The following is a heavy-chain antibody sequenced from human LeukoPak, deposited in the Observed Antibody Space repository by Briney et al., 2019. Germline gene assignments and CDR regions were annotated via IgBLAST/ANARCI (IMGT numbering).Heavy chain of an antibody. CDR1: GFTFSSYA. CDR3: VRGGAPAVYFDY. V-gene: IGHV3-30*03. D-gene: IGHD1-26*01. CDR2: ISHAGSNE. J-gene: IGHJ4*02. Sequence: GGSLRLSCAASGFTFSSYAMSWVRQAPGKGLEWVALISHAGSNEYYAASVKGRFTISRDNSNNEFYLQMDSLRPEDTAVYYCVRGGAPAVYFDYWGQGALVTVSS.